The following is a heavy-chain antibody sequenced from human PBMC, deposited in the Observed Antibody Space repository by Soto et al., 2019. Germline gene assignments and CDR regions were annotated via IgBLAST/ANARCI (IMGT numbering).Heavy chain of an antibody. Sequence: SETLSLTCTVSGGSISSYYWSWIRQPPGKGLEWIGYIYYSGRTNYNPTLKSRVTISVDTSKNQFSLKLSSVTAADTAVYYCARLRMVRGVIHQLFDYWGQGTLVTVSS. V-gene: IGHV4-59*08. CDR3: ARLRMVRGVIHQLFDY. D-gene: IGHD3-10*01. J-gene: IGHJ4*02. CDR1: GGSISSYY. CDR2: IYYSGRT.